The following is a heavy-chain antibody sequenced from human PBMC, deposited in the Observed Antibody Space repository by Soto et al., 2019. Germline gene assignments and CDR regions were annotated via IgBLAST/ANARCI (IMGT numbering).Heavy chain of an antibody. J-gene: IGHJ4*02. CDR3: AAGEASSRNLAPYYLDF. D-gene: IGHD6-13*01. V-gene: IGHV4-59*01. Sequence: SETLSLTCTVSGGSMRNYFWTWIRQPPGKGLEWIGYIHYSGTTSFFPSYNPSLRSRATISEDTSKNQFSLKLLSVTTADTAVYFCAAGEASSRNLAPYYLDFWGQGTLVTVSS. CDR2: IHYSGTT. CDR1: GGSMRNYF.